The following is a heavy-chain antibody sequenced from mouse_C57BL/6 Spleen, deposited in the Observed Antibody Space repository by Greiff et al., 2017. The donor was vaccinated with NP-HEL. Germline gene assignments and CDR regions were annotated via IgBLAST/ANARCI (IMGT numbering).Heavy chain of an antibody. Sequence: QVQLQQSGAELVKPGASVKISCKASGYAFSSYWMNWVKQRPGKGLEWIGQIYPGDGDTNYNGKFKGKATLTADKSSSTAYMQLSSLTSEDSAVYFCARRWDDSYYFDYWGQGTTLTVSS. CDR1: GYAFSSYW. CDR2: IYPGDGDT. CDR3: ARRWDDSYYFDY. D-gene: IGHD2-4*01. J-gene: IGHJ2*01. V-gene: IGHV1-80*01.